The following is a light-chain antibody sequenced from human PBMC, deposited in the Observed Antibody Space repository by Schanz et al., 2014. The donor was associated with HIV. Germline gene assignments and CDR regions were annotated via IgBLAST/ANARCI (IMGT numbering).Light chain of an antibody. CDR1: QSIDTH. CDR3: QQSHSAPWT. J-gene: IGKJ1*01. V-gene: IGKV1-39*01. Sequence: DIQMTQSPSTLSASVGGRVTITCRARQSIDTHLNWYQQRPGKAPKLLISGASSLQSGVPSRFSGSGSGTDFTLTISSLQPEDFATYYCQQSHSAPWTFGQGTKVEIK. CDR2: GAS.